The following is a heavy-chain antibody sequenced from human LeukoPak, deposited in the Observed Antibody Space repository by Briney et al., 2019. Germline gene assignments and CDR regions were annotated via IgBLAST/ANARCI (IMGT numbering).Heavy chain of an antibody. CDR1: GFTFSDFW. CDR3: ARVRGYFDD. D-gene: IGHD3-22*01. V-gene: IGHV3-7*01. Sequence: GGSLRLSCEASGFTFSDFWMSWVRQAPGKGLEWVANIRQDGSEKKYADSVKGRFTISRDNAKSSLYLQISRLRAEDTAVYYCARVRGYFDDWGQGTLVTVYS. J-gene: IGHJ4*02. CDR2: IRQDGSEK.